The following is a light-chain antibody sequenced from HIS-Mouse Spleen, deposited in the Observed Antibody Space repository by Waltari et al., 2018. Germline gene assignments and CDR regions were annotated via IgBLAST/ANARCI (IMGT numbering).Light chain of an antibody. CDR3: SSYTSSSFNVV. CDR1: SRDVGGYNY. J-gene: IGLJ2*01. V-gene: IGLV2-14*03. CDR2: DVS. Sequence: QSALTQPASVSGSPGPAITISCTGTSRDVGGYNYLSWYQQHPGKAPKLMIYDVSNRPSGVSNRFSGSKSGNTASLTISGLQAEDEADYYCSSYTSSSFNVVFGGGTKLTVL.